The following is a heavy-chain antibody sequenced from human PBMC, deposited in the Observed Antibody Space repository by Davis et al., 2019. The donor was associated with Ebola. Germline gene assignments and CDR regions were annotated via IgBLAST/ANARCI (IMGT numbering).Heavy chain of an antibody. CDR3: AKDPGVIAVHYFDS. V-gene: IGHV3-23*01. D-gene: IGHD3-16*02. Sequence: GESLKISCAASGFAFINTWMSWVRQAPGKGLEWVSGTGTTGAYPSYADSVKGRFTISRDNSKNMLYLQMNSLRADDTAIYYCAKDPGVIAVHYFDSWGQGTLVTVSS. J-gene: IGHJ4*02. CDR1: GFAFINTW. CDR2: TGTTGAYP.